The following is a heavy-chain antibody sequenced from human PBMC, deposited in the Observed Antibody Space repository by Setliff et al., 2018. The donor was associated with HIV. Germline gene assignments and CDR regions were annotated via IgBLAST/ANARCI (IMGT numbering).Heavy chain of an antibody. CDR3: VRGPQFRPH. V-gene: IGHV3-33*05. J-gene: IGHJ4*02. CDR2: IAYDGSRE. CDR1: GFSFSSYG. Sequence: PGGSLRLSCAASGFSFSSYGMQWVRQAPGKGLEWVTFIAYDGSREQYIDSVKGRFTISRDNTRSTLYLQMNRLRVEDTAVYYCVRGPQFRPHWGQGTLVTVSS.